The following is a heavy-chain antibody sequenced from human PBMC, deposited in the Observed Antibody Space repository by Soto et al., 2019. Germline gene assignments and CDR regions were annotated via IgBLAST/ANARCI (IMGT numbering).Heavy chain of an antibody. D-gene: IGHD3-3*01. J-gene: IGHJ6*02. CDR1: GFTFSSYW. V-gene: IGHV3-74*01. Sequence: GCSLRLSCAASGFTFSSYWMHLVRQAPGKGLVWVSSINSDGSSTSYADSVKGRFTISRDNATNTLYLQMNGVRAEDTAVYYCARDSLLAGQTYYAFWSGYYYGMDVWGEGTQVPVS. CDR2: INSDGSST. CDR3: ARDSLLAGQTYYAFWSGYYYGMDV.